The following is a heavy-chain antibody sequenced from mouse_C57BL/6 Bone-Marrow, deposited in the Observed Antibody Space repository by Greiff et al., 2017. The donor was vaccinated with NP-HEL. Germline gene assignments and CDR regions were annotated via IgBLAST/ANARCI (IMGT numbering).Heavy chain of an antibody. Sequence: EVKVVESGGGLVKPGGSLKLSCAASGFTFSSYAMSWVRQTPDKRLEWVATISDGGSYTYYPDNVKGRFTISRDNAKNNLYLQMSHLKSEDTAMYYCARALLLRWSSMDYWGQGTSVTVSS. CDR1: GFTFSSYA. CDR2: ISDGGSYT. V-gene: IGHV5-4*03. D-gene: IGHD1-1*02. CDR3: ARALLLRWSSMDY. J-gene: IGHJ4*01.